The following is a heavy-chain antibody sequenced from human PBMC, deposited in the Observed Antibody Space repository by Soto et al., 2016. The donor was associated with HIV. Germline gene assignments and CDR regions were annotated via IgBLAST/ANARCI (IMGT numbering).Heavy chain of an antibody. Sequence: QVQLVQSGAEVKKPGASVKVSCKASGYTFTDYDINWVRQATGQGLEWMGWINPNSGGTNYAQKFQGRVTMTRDTSISTAYMELSRLRSDDTAVYYCARDPPDYDILTGRLWGQGTLVTVSS. CDR3: ARDPPDYDILTGRL. D-gene: IGHD3-9*01. CDR1: GYTFTDYD. CDR2: INPNSGGT. V-gene: IGHV1-2*02. J-gene: IGHJ4*02.